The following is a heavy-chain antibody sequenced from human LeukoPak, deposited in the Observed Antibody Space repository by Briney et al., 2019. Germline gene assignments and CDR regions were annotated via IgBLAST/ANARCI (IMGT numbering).Heavy chain of an antibody. V-gene: IGHV3-23*01. D-gene: IGHD3-16*01. CDR2: IGDSA. Sequence: GGSLRLSCAASGFSFRSYPRTWVRQAPGKGLAWVSTIGDSAYYGDSVKGRFTTSRGNSKNTVYLQMNILRGEDTAVKYSARPDYGWGQGNLVTVSS. J-gene: IGHJ4*02. CDR1: GFSFRSYP. CDR3: ARPDYG.